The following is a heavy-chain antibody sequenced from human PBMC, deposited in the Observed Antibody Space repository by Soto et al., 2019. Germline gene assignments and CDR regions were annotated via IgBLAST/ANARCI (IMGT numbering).Heavy chain of an antibody. CDR2: ISGTGDTT. D-gene: IGHD3-22*01. CDR1: GFTFSSYA. CDR3: VLDSSGYYFFDY. V-gene: IGHV3-23*01. J-gene: IGHJ4*02. Sequence: EVQLLESGGGLVKPGGSLRLSCAASGFTFSSYAMNWVRQAPGKGLEWVSAISGTGDTTYYADSVKGRFTISRDNSKNTLYLQMNSLRAEDTAVYYCVLDSSGYYFFDYWGQGTLVTVS.